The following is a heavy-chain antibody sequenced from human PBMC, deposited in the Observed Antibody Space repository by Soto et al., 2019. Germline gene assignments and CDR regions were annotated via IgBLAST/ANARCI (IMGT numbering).Heavy chain of an antibody. D-gene: IGHD2-15*01. J-gene: IGHJ4*02. CDR3: ARGRSGGSAYFDY. V-gene: IGHV3-21*01. Sequence: GGSLRLSCAASGFTFSSYSMNWVRQAPGKGLEWVSSISSSSSYIYYADSVKGRFTISRDNAKNSLYLQMNSLRAEDTAVYYCARGRSGGSAYFDYWGQGTLVTVSS. CDR1: GFTFSSYS. CDR2: ISSSSSYI.